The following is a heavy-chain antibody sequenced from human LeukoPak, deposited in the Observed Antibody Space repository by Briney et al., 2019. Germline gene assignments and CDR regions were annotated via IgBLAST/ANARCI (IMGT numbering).Heavy chain of an antibody. CDR1: GDSISSYY. CDR2: IYYSGST. J-gene: IGHJ4*02. V-gene: IGHV4-59*01. CDR3: ARDRSLGIIDY. D-gene: IGHD3-16*01. Sequence: SETLSLTCIVSGDSISSYYWSWIRQPPGKGLEWIGYIYYSGSTNYNPSLKSRVTISIDASKNHFSLKLSSVTAADTAVYYCARDRSLGIIDYWGQGTLVSVSS.